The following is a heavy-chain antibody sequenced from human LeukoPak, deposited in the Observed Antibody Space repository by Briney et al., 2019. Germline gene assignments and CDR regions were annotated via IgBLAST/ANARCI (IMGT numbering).Heavy chain of an antibody. J-gene: IGHJ4*02. V-gene: IGHV3-30-3*01. CDR3: ARDWITSDY. D-gene: IGHD3-16*01. Sequence: GGSLRLSCAASGFTSSSYVIHWVRQAPGKGLEWVAVISYDGGSKFYADSVKGRFTISRDNSKNTLYLQMNSLRGEDTAVYYCARDWITSDYWGQGTLVTVSS. CDR1: GFTSSSYV. CDR2: ISYDGGSK.